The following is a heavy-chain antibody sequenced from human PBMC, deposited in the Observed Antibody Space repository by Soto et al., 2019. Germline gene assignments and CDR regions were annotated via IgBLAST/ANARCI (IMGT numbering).Heavy chain of an antibody. J-gene: IGHJ4*02. CDR1: GDTFSFYS. CDR3: ATSYGSGYRAFDF. CDR2: VNPILSMS. D-gene: IGHD3-10*01. V-gene: IGHV1-69*04. Sequence: QVQLVQSGAEVKRPGSSVKVSCKASGDTFSFYSINSVRQAPGLGLEWMGRVNPILSMSNYAQRFQGRVTRTADKSTSTAYMELSGLRSEDTAIYHCATSYGSGYRAFDFWGQRALVTVSS.